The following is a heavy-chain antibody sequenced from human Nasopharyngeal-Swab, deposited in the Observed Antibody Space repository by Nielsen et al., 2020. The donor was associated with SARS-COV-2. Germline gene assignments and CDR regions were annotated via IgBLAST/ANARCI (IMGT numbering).Heavy chain of an antibody. D-gene: IGHD1-14*01. J-gene: IGHJ4*02. Sequence: GESLKISRAASGFTFRNYAMYWVRQAPGKGLEWVAVISFDGSTIYYEDSVKGRFTISRDNSKNTCNLQMNSLRVEDTAIYYCAKKGGTGVDRQLDYWGQGTLVTVSS. CDR1: GFTFRNYA. CDR2: ISFDGSTI. CDR3: AKKGGTGVDRQLDY. V-gene: IGHV3-30*18.